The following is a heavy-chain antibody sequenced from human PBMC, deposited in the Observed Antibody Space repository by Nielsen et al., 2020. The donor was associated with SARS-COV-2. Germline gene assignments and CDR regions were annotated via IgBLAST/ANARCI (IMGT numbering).Heavy chain of an antibody. CDR3: ARDVDTAMVTWFDP. CDR2: ISSSSSYI. Sequence: GESLKISCAASGFTFSSYSMNWVRQAPGKGLEWVSPISSSSSYIYYADSVKGRFTISRDNAKNSLYLQMNSLRAEDTAVYYCARDVDTAMVTWFDPWGQGTLVTVSS. CDR1: GFTFSSYS. D-gene: IGHD5-18*01. V-gene: IGHV3-21*01. J-gene: IGHJ5*02.